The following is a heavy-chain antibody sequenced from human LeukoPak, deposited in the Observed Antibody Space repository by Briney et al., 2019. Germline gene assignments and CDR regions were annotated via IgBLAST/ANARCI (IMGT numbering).Heavy chain of an antibody. CDR1: GFTFSSYS. Sequence: RGSLRLSCAASGFTFSSYSMNWVRQAPGKGLEWVSSISSSSSYIYYADSVKGRFTISRDNAKNSLYLQMNSLRAEDTAVYYCARESTVTTSFHYWGQGTLVTVSS. J-gene: IGHJ4*02. CDR3: ARESTVTTSFHY. CDR2: ISSSSSYI. V-gene: IGHV3-21*01. D-gene: IGHD4-17*01.